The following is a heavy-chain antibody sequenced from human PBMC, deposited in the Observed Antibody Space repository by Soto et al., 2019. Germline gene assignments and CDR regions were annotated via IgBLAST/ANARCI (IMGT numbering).Heavy chain of an antibody. CDR3: ARAEDSSGYYSAHFDY. J-gene: IGHJ4*02. D-gene: IGHD3-22*01. V-gene: IGHV3-33*01. Sequence: WGSLRIACASSDFTFSIYGMHWVRQAPGRGLEWVAVIWYDGSNKYYADSVKGRFTISRDNSKNTLYLQMNSLRAEDTAVYYCARAEDSSGYYSAHFDYWGQGAMVTVSS. CDR2: IWYDGSNK. CDR1: DFTFSIYG.